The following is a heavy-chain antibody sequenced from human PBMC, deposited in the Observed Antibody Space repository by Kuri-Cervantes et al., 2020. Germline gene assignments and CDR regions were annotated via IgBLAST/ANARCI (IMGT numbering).Heavy chain of an antibody. J-gene: IGHJ6*03. D-gene: IGHD6-19*01. V-gene: IGHV4-34*01. CDR3: ARGRGSGWSNYYYYYYMDV. CDR1: GFTFSNAW. Sequence: GSLRLSCAASGFTFSNAWMSWIRQPPGKGLEWIGEINHSGSTNYNPSLKSRVTISVDTSKNQFSLKLSSVTAADTAVYYCARGRGSGWSNYYYYYYMDVWGKGTTVTVSS. CDR2: INHSGST.